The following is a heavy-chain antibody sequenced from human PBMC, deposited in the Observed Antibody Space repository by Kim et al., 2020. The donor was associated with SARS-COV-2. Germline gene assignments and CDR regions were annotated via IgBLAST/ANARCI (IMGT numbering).Heavy chain of an antibody. J-gene: IGHJ6*02. V-gene: IGHV4-34*01. Sequence: LKSRVTISVDTSKNQFSLKLSAVTAADTAVYYCASMTTVTTFYYYYGMDVWGQGTTVTVSS. D-gene: IGHD4-4*01. CDR3: ASMTTVTTFYYYYGMDV.